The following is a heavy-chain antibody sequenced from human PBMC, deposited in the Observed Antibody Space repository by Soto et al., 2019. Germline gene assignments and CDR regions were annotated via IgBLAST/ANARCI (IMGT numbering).Heavy chain of an antibody. V-gene: IGHV3-9*02. J-gene: IGHJ6*02. Sequence: GGSLRLSCVASAFSSHHHAIHWVRQGPGKGLEWVSGIHWNNGATGYADSVKGRLTIFKDNVKNSVYLQMNSLRTDDTAFYYCTEDILPGGADVWGQGTTVTVSS. CDR2: IHWNNGAT. CDR1: AFSSHHHA. D-gene: IGHD3-16*01. CDR3: TEDILPGGADV.